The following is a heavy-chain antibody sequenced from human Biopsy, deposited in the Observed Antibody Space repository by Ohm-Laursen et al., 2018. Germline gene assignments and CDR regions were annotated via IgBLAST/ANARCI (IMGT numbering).Heavy chain of an antibody. Sequence: SETLSLTCTVSGGSISSYYWIWIRQRPGKGLVWIGDFYYSGTTDYSSALKSRITISIDKSKNQYFLKLSSVTAEDTAVYYCARDDAVTVIRGLDYWGQGALVTVSS. D-gene: IGHD2-21*02. CDR1: GGSISSYY. V-gene: IGHV4-59*01. CDR3: ARDDAVTVIRGLDY. CDR2: FYYSGTT. J-gene: IGHJ4*02.